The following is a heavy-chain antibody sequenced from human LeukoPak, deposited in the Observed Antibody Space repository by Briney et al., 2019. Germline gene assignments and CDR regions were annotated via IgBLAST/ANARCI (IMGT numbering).Heavy chain of an antibody. Sequence: PGGSLRLPCAASGFTFTDYWMHWVRQAPGKGLVWVSIINTDTRGTYYADSVKGRFTISRDNAKNTLYLQMNSLRAEDTAAYYCARAGAYHFDNWGQGTLVTVSS. D-gene: IGHD3-16*01. CDR1: GFTFTDYW. V-gene: IGHV3-74*01. J-gene: IGHJ4*02. CDR3: ARAGAYHFDN. CDR2: INTDTRGT.